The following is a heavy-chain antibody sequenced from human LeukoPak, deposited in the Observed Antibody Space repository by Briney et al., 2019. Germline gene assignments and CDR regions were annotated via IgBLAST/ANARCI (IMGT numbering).Heavy chain of an antibody. V-gene: IGHV4-59*07. J-gene: IGHJ4*02. CDR1: GGSISSYY. Sequence: SDTLTLTCTVSGGSISSYYWSWIRQPPGKGLEWIGYIYYSGSTNYNPSLKSRVTISVGTSKNQFSLKLSSVTAADTAVYYCARGSSSRKPIDYWGQGTLVTVSS. CDR2: IYYSGST. CDR3: ARGSSSRKPIDY. D-gene: IGHD6-13*01.